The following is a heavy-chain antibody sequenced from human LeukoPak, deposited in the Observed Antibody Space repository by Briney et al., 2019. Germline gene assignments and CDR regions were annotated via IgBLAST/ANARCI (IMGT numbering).Heavy chain of an antibody. CDR2: IWYDGSNK. Sequence: PGGSLRLSCAASGFTFSSYGMHWVRQAPGKGLEWVAVIWYDGSNKYYADSVKGRFTISRDNSKNTLYLQMNSLRAEDTAVYYCARAMIADILTGYYRYYFDYWGQGTLVAVSS. D-gene: IGHD3-9*01. CDR3: ARAMIADILTGYYRYYFDY. J-gene: IGHJ4*02. CDR1: GFTFSSYG. V-gene: IGHV3-33*01.